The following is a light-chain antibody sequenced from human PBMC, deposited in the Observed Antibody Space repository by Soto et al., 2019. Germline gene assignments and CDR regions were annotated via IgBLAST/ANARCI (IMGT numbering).Light chain of an antibody. Sequence: EIVLTQSPATLSLSPGERATLSCRASQSVSSYLAWYQQKPGQAPRLLIYDASNRATGIPARFSGSGSGTAFTLTISSLDPEDFAVYYCQQRSNFFGPGTKVDIK. V-gene: IGKV3-11*01. CDR1: QSVSSY. J-gene: IGKJ3*01. CDR2: DAS. CDR3: QQRSNF.